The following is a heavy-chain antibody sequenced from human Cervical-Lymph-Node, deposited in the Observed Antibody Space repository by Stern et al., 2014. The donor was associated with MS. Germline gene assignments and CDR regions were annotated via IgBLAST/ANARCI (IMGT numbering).Heavy chain of an antibody. CDR1: GYTFTSYW. Sequence: VQLVQSGPEVKRPGESLKISCQASGYTFTSYWIGWVRQMPGKGLEWIAICFPGALDMRDSPSFQGLVPISAEKSSSTPYVQWNNRKASDTAIYYCARQRYFDYWGQGTLVTVSS. V-gene: IGHV5-51*01. CDR2: CFPGALDM. CDR3: ARQRYFDY. J-gene: IGHJ4*02.